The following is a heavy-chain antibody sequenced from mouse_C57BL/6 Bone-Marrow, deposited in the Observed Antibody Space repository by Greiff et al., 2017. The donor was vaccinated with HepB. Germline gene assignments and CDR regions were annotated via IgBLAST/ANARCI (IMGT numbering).Heavy chain of an antibody. V-gene: IGHV1-64*01. CDR1: GYTFTSYW. CDR3: ARNWALFDY. D-gene: IGHD4-1*01. J-gene: IGHJ2*01. Sequence: QVQLKQSGAELVKPGASVKLSCKASGYTFTSYWMHWVKQRPGQGLEWIGMIHPNSGSTNYNEKFKSKATLTVDKSSSTAYMQLSSLTSEDSAVYYCARNWALFDYWGQGTTLTVSS. CDR2: IHPNSGST.